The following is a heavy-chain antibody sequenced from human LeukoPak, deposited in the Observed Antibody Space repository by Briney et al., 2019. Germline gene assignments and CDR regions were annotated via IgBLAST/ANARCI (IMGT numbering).Heavy chain of an antibody. V-gene: IGHV6-1*01. CDR3: ARERELWELTNDAFDI. Sequence: SQTLSLTCAISGDSVSSNSAAWNWIRQSPXXGLEWLGRTYYRSKWYNDYAVSVKSRITINPDTSKNQFSLQLNSVTPEDTAVYYCARERELWELTNDAFDIWGQGTMVTVSS. CDR1: GDSVSSNSAA. D-gene: IGHD1-26*01. J-gene: IGHJ3*02. CDR2: TYYRSKWYN.